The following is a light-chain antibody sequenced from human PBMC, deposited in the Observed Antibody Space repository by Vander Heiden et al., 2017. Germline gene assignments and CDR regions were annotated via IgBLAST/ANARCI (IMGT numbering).Light chain of an antibody. Sequence: QSVLTPPPSASGTPGQRVTISFSGSSSNIGSNYVYWYQQLPGTAPKLLIYSNNQRPSGVPDRFSGSKSGTSASLAISGLRSEDEADYYCAAWDDSLSGWVFGGGTKLTVL. CDR3: AAWDDSLSGWV. CDR2: SNN. J-gene: IGLJ3*02. CDR1: SSNIGSNY. V-gene: IGLV1-47*02.